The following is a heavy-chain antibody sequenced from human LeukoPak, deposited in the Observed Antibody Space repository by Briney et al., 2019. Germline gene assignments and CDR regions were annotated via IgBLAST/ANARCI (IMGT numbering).Heavy chain of an antibody. CDR1: GYTFTSYA. V-gene: IGHV1-3*01. CDR2: INAGNGNT. D-gene: IGHD5-12*01. Sequence: ASVKVSCTASGYTFTSYAMHWVRQAPGQRLEWMGWINAGNGNTKYSQKFQGRVTITRDTSVSTAYMELSSLRSEDTAVYYCARDHNIVAPFDYWGQGTLVTVSS. CDR3: ARDHNIVAPFDY. J-gene: IGHJ4*02.